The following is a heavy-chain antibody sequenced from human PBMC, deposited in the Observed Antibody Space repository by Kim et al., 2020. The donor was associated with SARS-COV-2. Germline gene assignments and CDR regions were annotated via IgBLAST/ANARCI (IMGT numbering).Heavy chain of an antibody. CDR2: INHSGST. J-gene: IGHJ4*02. D-gene: IGHD3-10*01. Sequence: SETLSLTCAVYGGSFSGYYWSWIRQPPGKGLEWMGEINHSGSTNYNPSLKSRVTISVDTSKNQFSLKLSSVTAADTAVYYCARGIYGSGSYIPDYWGQGT. CDR1: GGSFSGYY. V-gene: IGHV4-34*01. CDR3: ARGIYGSGSYIPDY.